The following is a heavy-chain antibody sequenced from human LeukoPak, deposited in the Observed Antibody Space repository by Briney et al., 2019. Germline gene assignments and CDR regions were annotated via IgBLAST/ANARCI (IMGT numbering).Heavy chain of an antibody. Sequence: GSSVKVSCKASGGTFSSYAISWVRQAPGQGLEWMGGIIPIFGTANYAQKFQGRVTITADESTSTAYMELSSLRSEDTAVYYCARSYRLSGGSWGEGYWGQGTLVTVSS. V-gene: IGHV1-69*01. CDR1: GGTFSSYA. CDR3: ARSYRLSGGSWGEGY. J-gene: IGHJ4*02. D-gene: IGHD2-15*01. CDR2: IIPIFGTA.